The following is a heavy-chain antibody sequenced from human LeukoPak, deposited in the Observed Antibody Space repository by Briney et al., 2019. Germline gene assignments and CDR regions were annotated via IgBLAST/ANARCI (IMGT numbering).Heavy chain of an antibody. CDR1: GFTFSSYA. CDR2: ISGPGDTT. D-gene: IGHD3-10*01. Sequence: GGSLRLSCATSGFTFSSYAMSWVRQAPGKGLEWVSGISGPGDTTYYAESVKGRFTISRDNSKNTLFLQMNSLRAEDTAVYYCARDSYYSRRSGTDAFDIWGQGTMVTVSS. J-gene: IGHJ3*02. V-gene: IGHV3-23*01. CDR3: ARDSYYSRRSGTDAFDI.